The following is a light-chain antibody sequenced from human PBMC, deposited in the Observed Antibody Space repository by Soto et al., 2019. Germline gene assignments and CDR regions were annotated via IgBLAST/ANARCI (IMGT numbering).Light chain of an antibody. Sequence: DIQLTQSPSFLSASVGDRVTITCRASQGISSYLAWYQQKPGKAPKLLIYAASTLQSGVPSRFSGSGSGTEFTLTISNLQPEDFATYYCQQLNNYPLTFGPGTKVDIK. V-gene: IGKV1-9*01. CDR1: QGISSY. CDR2: AAS. CDR3: QQLNNYPLT. J-gene: IGKJ3*01.